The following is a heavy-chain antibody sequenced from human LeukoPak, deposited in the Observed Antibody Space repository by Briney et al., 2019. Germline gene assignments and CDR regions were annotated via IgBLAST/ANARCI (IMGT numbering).Heavy chain of an antibody. Sequence: ASVKVSCKASGYTFTDYFMHWVRQAPGQGLEWMGWISAYNGDTDYAQNLQGRVTMTTDTSTSTAYMELRSLRSDDTAVYYCATGWSGYFASLDYWGQGTLVTVAS. V-gene: IGHV1-18*04. J-gene: IGHJ4*02. CDR3: ATGWSGYFASLDY. CDR2: ISAYNGDT. D-gene: IGHD3-3*01. CDR1: GYTFTDYF.